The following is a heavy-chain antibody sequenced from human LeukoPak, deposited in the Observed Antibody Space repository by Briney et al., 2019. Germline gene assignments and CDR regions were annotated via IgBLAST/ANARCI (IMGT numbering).Heavy chain of an antibody. J-gene: IGHJ4*02. Sequence: ASVKVSCKASGYTFTIYGISCVRQAPGQGLEWMGWISAYNDNTNYAQKLQGRVTMTTDTSTSTAYMELRSLRSDDTAVYYCARVHYGILTGNSYFDYWGQGTLVTVSS. CDR2: ISAYNDNT. V-gene: IGHV1-18*01. D-gene: IGHD3-9*01. CDR1: GYTFTIYG. CDR3: ARVHYGILTGNSYFDY.